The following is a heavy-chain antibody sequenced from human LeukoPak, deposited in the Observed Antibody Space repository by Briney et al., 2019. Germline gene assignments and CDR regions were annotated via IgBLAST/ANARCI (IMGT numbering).Heavy chain of an antibody. CDR1: GFTFSNAW. D-gene: IGHD1-14*01. CDR3: TTSSNRVYYCYYYMDV. J-gene: IGHJ6*03. CDR2: IKSKTDGGTT. Sequence: GGSLRLSCAASGFTFSNAWMSWVRQAPGKGLEWVGRIKSKTDGGTTDYAAPVKGRFTISRDDSKNTLYLQMNSLKTEDTAVYYCTTSSNRVYYCYYYMDVWGKGTTVTISS. V-gene: IGHV3-15*01.